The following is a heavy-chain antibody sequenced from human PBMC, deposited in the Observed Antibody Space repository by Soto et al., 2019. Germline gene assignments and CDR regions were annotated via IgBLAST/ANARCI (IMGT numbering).Heavy chain of an antibody. Sequence: GGSLRLSCSVSGFTFSNYAMTWVRQAPGKGLEWVSSISDSGGSTFYADSVKGRCTISRDNSKNTLYLQMNNLGAEDTAVYYCAKHFDSGCPDYWGQGTLVTVSS. D-gene: IGHD6-19*01. CDR1: GFTFSNYA. V-gene: IGHV3-23*01. CDR2: ISDSGGST. CDR3: AKHFDSGCPDY. J-gene: IGHJ4*02.